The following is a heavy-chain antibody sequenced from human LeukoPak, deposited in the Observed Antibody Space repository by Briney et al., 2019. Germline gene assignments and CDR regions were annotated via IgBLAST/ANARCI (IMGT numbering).Heavy chain of an antibody. Sequence: PGRSLRLSCAASGFTFSSYAMHWVRQAPGKGLEWVAVISYDGSNKYYADSVKGRFTNPRDNSKNTLYLQMNSLRAEDTAVYYCARKRSLLIHYSQPPHLDYWGQGTLVTVSS. V-gene: IGHV3-30*01. CDR3: ARKRSLLIHYSQPPHLDY. CDR2: ISYDGSNK. J-gene: IGHJ4*02. D-gene: IGHD4-11*01. CDR1: GFTFSSYA.